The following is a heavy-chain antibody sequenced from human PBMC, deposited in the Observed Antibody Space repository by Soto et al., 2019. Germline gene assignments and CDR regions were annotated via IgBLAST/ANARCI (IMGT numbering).Heavy chain of an antibody. CDR2: VYHNGGA. CDR1: GVSIHNSHSF. Sequence: SETLSLTCTVSGVSIHNSHSFWAWIRQPPGEGLQFIASVYHNGGAHYNSSLKSRVTISADTANNQVSLRMRSLTAADTAFYYCGRVVEGATRHTDPDSWGQGILVTVSS. V-gene: IGHV4-39*01. CDR3: GRVVEGATRHTDPDS. D-gene: IGHD2-21*01. J-gene: IGHJ5*01.